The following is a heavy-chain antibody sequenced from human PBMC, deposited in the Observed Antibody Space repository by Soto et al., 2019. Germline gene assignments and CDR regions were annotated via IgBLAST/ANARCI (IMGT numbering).Heavy chain of an antibody. CDR1: VASMSSYH. V-gene: IGHV4-4*07. Sequence: KTSETLSLTCTVSVASMSSYHWSWIRQPAGKGLEWIGHIHSSGSTNYNPSLKSRVTMSVDTSKNQFSLRLMSLTAADTAVYYCARDQGVAAAGITWFDPWGQGSLVTVSS. CDR3: ARDQGVAAAGITWFDP. CDR2: IHSSGST. D-gene: IGHD6-13*01. J-gene: IGHJ5*02.